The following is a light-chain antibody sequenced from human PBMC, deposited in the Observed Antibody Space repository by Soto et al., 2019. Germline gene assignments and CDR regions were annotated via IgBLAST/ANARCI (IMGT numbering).Light chain of an antibody. V-gene: IGLV2-14*01. Sequence: QSALTQPASVSGSPGQSITIPCTGTSSDVGAYNYVSWYQHHPGKAPKLMIYEVSNRPSGVSNRFSGSKSGNTASLTISGLQAEDEADYYCCSYAGSSTFYVFGTGTKLTVL. J-gene: IGLJ1*01. CDR1: SSDVGAYNY. CDR3: CSYAGSSTFYV. CDR2: EVS.